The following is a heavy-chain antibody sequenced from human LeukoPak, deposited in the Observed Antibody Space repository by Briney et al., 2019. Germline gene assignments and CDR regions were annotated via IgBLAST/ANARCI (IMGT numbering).Heavy chain of an antibody. D-gene: IGHD2-2*01. CDR1: GGSISSYY. CDR2: IHTSGST. V-gene: IGHV4-4*07. J-gene: IGHJ6*03. Sequence: SETLSLTCTVSGGSISSYYWSWIRQPAGKGLEWIGRIHTSGSTNYNPSLKSRVTMSVDTSKNQFSLKLSSVTAADTAVYYCARDPPLPAAIAHYMDVWGKGTTVTVSS. CDR3: ARDPPLPAAIAHYMDV.